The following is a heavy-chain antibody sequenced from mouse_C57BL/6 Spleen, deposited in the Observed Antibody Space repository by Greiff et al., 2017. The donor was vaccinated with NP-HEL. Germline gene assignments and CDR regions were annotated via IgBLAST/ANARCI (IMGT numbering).Heavy chain of an antibody. Sequence: EVKLVESEGGLVQPGSSMKLSCTASGFTFSDYYMAWVRQVPEKGLEWVANINYDGSSTYYLDSLKSRFIISRDNAKNILYLQMSSLKSEDTATYYCAREDSPYYYGSSYFDVWGTGTTVTVSS. CDR2: INYDGSST. V-gene: IGHV5-16*01. CDR1: GFTFSDYY. J-gene: IGHJ1*03. CDR3: AREDSPYYYGSSYFDV. D-gene: IGHD1-1*01.